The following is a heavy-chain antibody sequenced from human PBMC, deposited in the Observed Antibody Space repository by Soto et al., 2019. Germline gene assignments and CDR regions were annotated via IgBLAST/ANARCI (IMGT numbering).Heavy chain of an antibody. CDR1: GGSISSGGYY. Sequence: SETLSLTCTVSGGSISSGGYYWSWIRQHPGKGLEWIGYIYYSGSTYYNPSLKNRVTISVDTSKNQFSLKLSSVTAADTAVYYCAVELTGDAFDIWGQGTMVTVSS. J-gene: IGHJ3*02. D-gene: IGHD7-27*01. CDR3: AVELTGDAFDI. V-gene: IGHV4-31*03. CDR2: IYYSGST.